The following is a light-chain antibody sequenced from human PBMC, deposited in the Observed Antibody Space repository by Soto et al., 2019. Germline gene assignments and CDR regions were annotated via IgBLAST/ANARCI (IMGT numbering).Light chain of an antibody. CDR1: SSDVGSNKL. J-gene: IGLJ7*01. CDR3: CSYAGTSTHTV. CDR2: EVS. Sequence: QSALTQPASVSGSPGQSITISCTGTSSDVGSNKLVSWYQQHPGKAPKLMISEVSKRPSGISDRFSGSKSGSTASLTISGLQAEDEADYYSCSYAGTSTHTVFGGGTQLTVL. V-gene: IGLV2-23*02.